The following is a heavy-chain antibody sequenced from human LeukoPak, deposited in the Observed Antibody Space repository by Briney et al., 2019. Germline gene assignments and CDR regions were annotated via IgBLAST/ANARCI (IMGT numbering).Heavy chain of an antibody. CDR3: ELSWRIQLWKFDY. V-gene: IGHV1-2*06. CDR2: INPNSGGT. D-gene: IGHD5-18*01. Sequence: ASVKVSCKASGYTFTGYYMHWVRQAPGQGLEWMGRINPNSGGTNYAQKFQGRVTMTRDTSISTAYMELSRLRSDDMAVYYCELSWRIQLWKFDYWGQGTLVTVSS. CDR1: GYTFTGYY. J-gene: IGHJ4*02.